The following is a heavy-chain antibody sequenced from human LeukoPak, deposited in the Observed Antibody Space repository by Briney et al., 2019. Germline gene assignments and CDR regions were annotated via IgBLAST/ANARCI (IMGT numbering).Heavy chain of an antibody. CDR2: IYYSGST. J-gene: IGHJ3*02. V-gene: IGHV4-59*12. CDR1: GGSISSYY. Sequence: PSETLSLTCTVSGGSISSYYWSWIRQPPGKGLEWIGYIYYSGSTNYNPSLKSRVTISVDTSKNQFSLKLSSVTAADTAVYYCARGKPTPADDAFDIWGQGTMVTVSS. CDR3: ARGKPTPADDAFDI.